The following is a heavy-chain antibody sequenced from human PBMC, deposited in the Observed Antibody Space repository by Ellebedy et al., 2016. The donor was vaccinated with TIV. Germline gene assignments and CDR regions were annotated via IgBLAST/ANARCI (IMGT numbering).Heavy chain of an antibody. J-gene: IGHJ5*02. CDR3: ARRGSYGDYAVQINSWFDR. Sequence: PGGSLRFSCVASGSSFRSYWMSWVRQAPGKGLEWVANIYQDGSNQYYLDSVKGRFTISRDNANKSLFLQMNSLRGEDTDVYYCARRGSYGDYAVQINSWFDRWGRGTLVTVSS. V-gene: IGHV3-7*01. D-gene: IGHD4-17*01. CDR2: IYQDGSNQ. CDR1: GSSFRSYW.